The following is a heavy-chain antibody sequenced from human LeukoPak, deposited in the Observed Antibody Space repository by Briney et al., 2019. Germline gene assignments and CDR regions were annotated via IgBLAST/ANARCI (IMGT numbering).Heavy chain of an antibody. D-gene: IGHD6-13*01. Sequence: PGGSLRLSCAASGFTFSSYAMHWVRQAPGKGLEWVAVISYDGSNKYYADSVKGRFTISRDNSKNTLYLQMNSLRAEDTAVYYCARDWGPYSSSWAIFVYWGQGTLVTVSS. V-gene: IGHV3-30-3*01. CDR2: ISYDGSNK. CDR1: GFTFSSYA. J-gene: IGHJ4*02. CDR3: ARDWGPYSSSWAIFVY.